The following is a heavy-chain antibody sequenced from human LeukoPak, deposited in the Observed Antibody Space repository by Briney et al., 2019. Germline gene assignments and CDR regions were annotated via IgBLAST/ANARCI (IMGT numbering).Heavy chain of an antibody. CDR1: GFTFSSDG. Sequence: GGSLRLSCAASGFTFSSDGMHWVRQAPGKGLEWVAFIRYDGSNKYYADSVKGRFTISRDNSKNTLYLQMNSLRAEDTAVYYCAKGGGYSYGDHFDYWGQGTLVTVSS. CDR3: AKGGGYSYGDHFDY. D-gene: IGHD5-18*01. J-gene: IGHJ4*02. CDR2: IRYDGSNK. V-gene: IGHV3-30*02.